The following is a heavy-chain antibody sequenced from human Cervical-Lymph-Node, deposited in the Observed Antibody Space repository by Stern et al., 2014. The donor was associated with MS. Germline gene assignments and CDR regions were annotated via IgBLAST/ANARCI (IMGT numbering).Heavy chain of an antibody. Sequence: VQLVQSGAEVKKPGSSVRVSCKASGGTFSSHAISWVRQAPGQGLEWMGVIIPMFGTAKYAQKFQGRVTITADDSTSTAYMEVSSLRSEDTAVYYCASSVGELTPEAVWGQGTTVTVFS. D-gene: IGHD3-10*01. V-gene: IGHV1-69*01. CDR2: IIPMFGTA. J-gene: IGHJ6*02. CDR3: ASSVGELTPEAV. CDR1: GGTFSSHA.